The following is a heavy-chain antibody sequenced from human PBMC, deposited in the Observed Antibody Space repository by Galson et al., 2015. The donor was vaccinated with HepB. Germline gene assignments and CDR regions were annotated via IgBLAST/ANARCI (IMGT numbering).Heavy chain of an antibody. J-gene: IGHJ6*02. CDR3: VRALGGSYFYGMDV. CDR1: GASISISTFY. Sequence: LSLTCSVSGASISISTFYWVWIRQTPVKGLEWIGNVHSSWVTYYNPSLNNRVTVSGDTAKNQFSLRVRSVTAADTAVYYCVRALGGSYFYGMDVWGQGTTVIVSS. V-gene: IGHV4-39*01. CDR2: VHSSWVT.